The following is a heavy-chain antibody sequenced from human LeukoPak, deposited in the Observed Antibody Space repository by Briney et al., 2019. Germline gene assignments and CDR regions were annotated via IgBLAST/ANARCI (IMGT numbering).Heavy chain of an antibody. J-gene: IGHJ4*02. CDR3: ATTVTTYFGYFDY. Sequence: GGSLRLSCAAYGFTLSDYYMSWIRQAPGKGLEWVSYISSSGSTIYYADSVKGRFTISRDKAKNSLHLQMNSLRAEDTAVYYCATTVTTYFGYFDYWGQGTLVTASS. CDR2: ISSSGSTI. D-gene: IGHD4-17*01. CDR1: GFTLSDYY. V-gene: IGHV3-11*01.